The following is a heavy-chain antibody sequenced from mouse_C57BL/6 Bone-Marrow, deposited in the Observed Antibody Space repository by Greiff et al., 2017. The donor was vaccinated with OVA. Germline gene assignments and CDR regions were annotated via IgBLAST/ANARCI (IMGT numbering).Heavy chain of an antibody. D-gene: IGHD1-1*01. J-gene: IGHJ1*03. CDR3: ARTDYYGSSLWYFDV. V-gene: IGHV1-52*01. Sequence: VQLQQSGAELVRPGSSVKLSCKASGYTFTSYWMHWVKQRPIQGLEWIGNIDPSDSETHYNQKFKDKATLTVDKSSSTAYMQLSSLTSEDSAVYYCARTDYYGSSLWYFDVWGTGTTVTVSS. CDR1: GYTFTSYW. CDR2: IDPSDSET.